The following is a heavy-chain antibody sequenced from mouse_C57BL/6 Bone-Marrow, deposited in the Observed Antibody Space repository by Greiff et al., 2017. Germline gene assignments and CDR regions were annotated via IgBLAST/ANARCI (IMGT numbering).Heavy chain of an antibody. Sequence: VQLQQPGAELVMPGASVKLSCKASGYTFTSYWMHWVKQRPGQGLEWIGEIDPSDSYTNYNQKFKGKSTLTVDKSSSTAYMQLSSLTSEDAAVYYCAREVNWGPFAYWGQGTLVTVSA. V-gene: IGHV1-69*01. D-gene: IGHD4-1*01. CDR3: AREVNWGPFAY. J-gene: IGHJ3*01. CDR2: IDPSDSYT. CDR1: GYTFTSYW.